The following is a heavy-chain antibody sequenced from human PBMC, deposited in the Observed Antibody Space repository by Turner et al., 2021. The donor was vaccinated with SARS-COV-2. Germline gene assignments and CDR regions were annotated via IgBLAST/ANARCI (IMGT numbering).Heavy chain of an antibody. V-gene: IGHV1-2*04. CDR3: AREDRGYSYGYGRFDP. CDR2: INPNSGGT. J-gene: IGHJ5*02. D-gene: IGHD5-18*01. CDR1: GYTFTGYY. Sequence: QVQLVQSGAEVKKPGASVKVSCQASGYTFTGYYIHWVRQAPGQGLEWMGWINPNSGGTNDAQKFQGWVTMTRDTSISTAYMELSRLRSDDTAVYYCAREDRGYSYGYGRFDPWGQGTLVTVSS.